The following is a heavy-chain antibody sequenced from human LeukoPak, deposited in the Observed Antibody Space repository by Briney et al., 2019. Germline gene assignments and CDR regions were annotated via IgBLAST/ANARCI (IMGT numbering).Heavy chain of an antibody. Sequence: GGSLRLSCAASGFTFSAYTMNWVRQAPGKGLEWVSHISSSGSATYYADSVKGRFTISRDNAKNSLYLQMNSLRAEDTAVYYCARRDSSGYYPLYWGQGTLVTVSS. CDR1: GFTFSAYT. V-gene: IGHV3-48*04. D-gene: IGHD3-22*01. CDR3: ARRDSSGYYPLY. J-gene: IGHJ4*02. CDR2: ISSSGSAT.